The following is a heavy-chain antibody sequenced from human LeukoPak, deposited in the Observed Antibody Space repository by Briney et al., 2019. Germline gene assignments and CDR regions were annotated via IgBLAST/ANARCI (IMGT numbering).Heavy chain of an antibody. D-gene: IGHD3-22*01. V-gene: IGHV1-46*01. Sequence: ASVKVSCKASGYTFTSYYMHWVRQAPGQGLEWMGIINPSGGSTSYAQKFQGRVTMTRDTSTSTVYMELSSLRSEDTAVYYCARRDYYDSSGYNWFDPWGQGTLVTVSS. J-gene: IGHJ5*02. CDR3: ARRDYYDSSGYNWFDP. CDR2: INPSGGST. CDR1: GYTFTSYY.